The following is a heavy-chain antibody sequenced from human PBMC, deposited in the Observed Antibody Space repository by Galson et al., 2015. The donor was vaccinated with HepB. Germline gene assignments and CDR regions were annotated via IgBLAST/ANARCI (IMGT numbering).Heavy chain of an antibody. V-gene: IGHV3-23*01. J-gene: IGHJ4*02. CDR1: GFTFSSYA. Sequence: LRLSCAASGFTFSSYAMSWVRQAPGKGLEWVSAISGSGGSTYYADSVKGRFTISRDNSKNTLYLQMNSLRAEDTAVYYCADSVVVVAATLDYWGQGTLVTVSS. CDR3: ADSVVVVAATLDY. CDR2: ISGSGGST. D-gene: IGHD2-15*01.